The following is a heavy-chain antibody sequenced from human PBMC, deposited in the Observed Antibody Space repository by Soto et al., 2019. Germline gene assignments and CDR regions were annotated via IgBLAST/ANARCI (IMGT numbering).Heavy chain of an antibody. D-gene: IGHD6-6*01. Sequence: SETLSLTCAVYGGSFSGYYWSWIRQPPGKGLEWIGEINHSGSTNYNPSLKSRVTISVDTSKNQFSLKLSSVTAADTAVYYCARLSRIAARSRDYWGQGTLVTVSS. V-gene: IGHV4-34*01. J-gene: IGHJ4*02. CDR1: GGSFSGYY. CDR3: ARLSRIAARSRDY. CDR2: INHSGST.